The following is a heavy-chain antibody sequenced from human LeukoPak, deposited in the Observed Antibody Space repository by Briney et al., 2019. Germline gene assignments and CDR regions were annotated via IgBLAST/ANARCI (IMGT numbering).Heavy chain of an antibody. CDR2: IYHSRST. J-gene: IGHJ4*02. CDR1: GYSISSGYY. D-gene: IGHD6-19*01. CDR3: ARVAAVAGADY. Sequence: SETLSLTCAVSGYSISSGYYWGWIRQPPGKGLEWIGSIYHSRSTYYNPSLKSRVTISVDTSKNQFSLKLSSVTAADTAVYYCARVAAVAGADYWGQGTLVTVSS. V-gene: IGHV4-38-2*01.